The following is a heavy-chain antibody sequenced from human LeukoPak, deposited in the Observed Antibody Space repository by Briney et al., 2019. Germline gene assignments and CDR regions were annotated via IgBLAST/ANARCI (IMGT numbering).Heavy chain of an antibody. CDR3: ARDGAVAGTVVDY. CDR2: ISSSSSYT. CDR1: GFTFSDYY. V-gene: IGHV3-11*06. D-gene: IGHD6-19*01. J-gene: IGHJ4*02. Sequence: KPGGSLRLSCAASGFTFSDYYMSWIRQAPGKGLEWVSYISSSSSYTNYADSVKGRFTISRDNAKNSPYLQMNGLRAEDTAVYYCARDGAVAGTVVDYWGQGTLVTVSS.